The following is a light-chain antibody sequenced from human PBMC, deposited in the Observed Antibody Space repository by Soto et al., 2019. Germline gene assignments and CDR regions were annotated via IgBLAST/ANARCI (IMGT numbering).Light chain of an antibody. CDR1: SSDVGAYNY. J-gene: IGLJ1*01. CDR2: DVS. V-gene: IGLV2-14*01. Sequence: QSALTQPASVSGSPGQSITISCTGSSSDVGAYNYVAWYQQYPGKAPKLMIFDVSNRPSGVSNRFSGSKSGNTASLTISGLQAGDEADYYCGSFGTTRVFGSGTKLTVL. CDR3: GSFGTTRV.